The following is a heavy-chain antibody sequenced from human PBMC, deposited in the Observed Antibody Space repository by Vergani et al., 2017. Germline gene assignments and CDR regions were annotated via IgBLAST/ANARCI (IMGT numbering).Heavy chain of an antibody. V-gene: IGHV4-4*03. CDR1: GGSISSSNW. J-gene: IGHJ4*02. Sequence: QVQLQESGPGLVKPPGTLSLTCAVSGGSISSSNWWSWVRQPPGKGLEWIGEIYHSGSTYYNPSLKSRVTISVDTSKNQFSLKLSSVTAADTAVYYCASADYGGPFDFDYWGQGTLVTVSS. CDR3: ASADYGGPFDFDY. CDR2: IYHSGST. D-gene: IGHD4-23*01.